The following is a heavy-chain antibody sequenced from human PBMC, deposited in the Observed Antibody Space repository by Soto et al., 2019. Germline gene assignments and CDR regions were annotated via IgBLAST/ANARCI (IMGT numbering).Heavy chain of an antibody. CDR2: IYYSGGT. V-gene: IGHV4-59*01. CDR1: GGSISSYY. J-gene: IGHJ6*01. CDR3: ARATYYDFWSGPGYYYYGMDV. D-gene: IGHD3-3*01. Sequence: PSETLSLTCTVSGGSISSYYWSWIRQPPGKGLEWIGYIYYSGGTNYNPSLKSRVTISVDTSKNQFSLKLSSVTAADTAVYYCARATYYDFWSGPGYYYYGMDVWGQGTTVTVSS.